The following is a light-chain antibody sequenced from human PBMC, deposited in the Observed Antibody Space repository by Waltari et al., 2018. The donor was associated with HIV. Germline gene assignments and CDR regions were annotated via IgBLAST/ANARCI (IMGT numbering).Light chain of an antibody. V-gene: IGKV1-9*01. CDR1: EGINNS. CDR3: QQLGT. J-gene: IGKJ3*01. Sequence: DIQLTQSPSYLSASVGDRVTVTCRASEGINNSLAWYQQKPGTAPKLLVYAASTLQNGVPSRFSGRGAGTEFTLTIDSLQPEDFATYYCQQLGTFGPGTTVDIK. CDR2: AAS.